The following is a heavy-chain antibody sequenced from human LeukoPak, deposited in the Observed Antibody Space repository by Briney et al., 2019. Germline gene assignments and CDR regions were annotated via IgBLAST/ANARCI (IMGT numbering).Heavy chain of an antibody. J-gene: IGHJ5*02. CDR3: AREGDYYDSSGYWHWFDP. D-gene: IGHD3-22*01. Sequence: GASVKVSCKASGGTFSSYAISWVRQAPGQGLEWMGRIIPISGTANYAQKFQGRVTITADKSTSTAYMELSSLRSEDTAVYYCAREGDYYDSSGYWHWFDPWGQGTLVTVSS. CDR1: GGTFSSYA. V-gene: IGHV1-69*06. CDR2: IIPISGTA.